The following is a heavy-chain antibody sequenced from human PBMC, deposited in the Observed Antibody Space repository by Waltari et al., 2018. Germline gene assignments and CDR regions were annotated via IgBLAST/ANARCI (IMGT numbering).Heavy chain of an antibody. V-gene: IGHV3-15*01. Sequence: EAQLVESGGGLVKPGESLTLSCAASGFTFSRAWMGWVRPAPGKGLEWVGRIKSKSEGATTDYATPVKGRFTISRDDSKNTLYLQMDSLESEDTGMYYCSRVTAYYYYGMDLWGQGTTVTVSS. D-gene: IGHD2-21*02. J-gene: IGHJ6*02. CDR3: SRVTAYYYYGMDL. CDR1: GFTFSRAW. CDR2: IKSKSEGATT.